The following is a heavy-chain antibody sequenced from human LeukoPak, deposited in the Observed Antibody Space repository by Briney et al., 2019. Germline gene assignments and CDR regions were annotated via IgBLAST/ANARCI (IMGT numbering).Heavy chain of an antibody. CDR1: GLTVSSYY. J-gene: IGHJ4*02. Sequence: GGSLTLTCAASGLTVSSYYWSWLRQPPGKGLEWVSVIYSGGSTYYADSVKGRFTISRDKSKNTLYLQMNSLRAEDTAVYYCAREVGYYGSGSYWFDYWGQGHLVTVSS. V-gene: IGHV3-53*01. CDR3: AREVGYYGSGSYWFDY. CDR2: IYSGGST. D-gene: IGHD3-10*01.